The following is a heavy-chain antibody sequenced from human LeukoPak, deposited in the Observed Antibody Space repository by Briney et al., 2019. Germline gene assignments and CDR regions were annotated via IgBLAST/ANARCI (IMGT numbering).Heavy chain of an antibody. CDR1: GFTFSSYE. D-gene: IGHD5-18*01. V-gene: IGHV3-48*03. CDR2: ISSSGSTI. Sequence: AGGLLRLSCAASGFTFSSYEMDWVRQAPGKGLEWVSYISSSGSTIYYADSVKGRFTISRDNAKNSLYLQMNSLRAEDTAVYYCAKDPGIQLWSTNYFDYWGQGTLVTVSS. CDR3: AKDPGIQLWSTNYFDY. J-gene: IGHJ4*02.